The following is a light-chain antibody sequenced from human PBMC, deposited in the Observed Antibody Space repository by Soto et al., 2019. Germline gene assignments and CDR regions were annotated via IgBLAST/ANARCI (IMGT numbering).Light chain of an antibody. CDR2: DAS. V-gene: IGKV3-15*01. CDR1: QSVSSY. J-gene: IGKJ1*01. CDR3: QQYNKWPRT. Sequence: EIVMTQSPATVSLSPGERATLSCRASQSVSSYLAWYQQKPGQAPRLLIYDASTRATGIPARYSGSGSGTEFNFTISSLQSEDFAVYFCQQYNKWPRTFGQGTKVDIK.